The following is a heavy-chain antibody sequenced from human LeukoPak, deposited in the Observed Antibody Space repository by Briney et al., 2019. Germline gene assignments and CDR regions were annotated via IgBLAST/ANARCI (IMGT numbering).Heavy chain of an antibody. D-gene: IGHD1-26*01. Sequence: SETLSLTCAVYGGSFSGYYWSWIRQPPGKGLEWIGEINHSGSTNYNPFLKSRVTISVDTSKNQVSLKLSSVTAADTAIYYCARMTGSAWELLIDSWGPGTLVTVSS. J-gene: IGHJ4*02. CDR1: GGSFSGYY. CDR2: INHSGST. V-gene: IGHV4-34*01. CDR3: ARMTGSAWELLIDS.